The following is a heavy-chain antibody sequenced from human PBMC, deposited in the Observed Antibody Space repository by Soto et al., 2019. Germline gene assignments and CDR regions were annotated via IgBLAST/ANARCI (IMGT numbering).Heavy chain of an antibody. CDR1: GFTFSNYA. J-gene: IGHJ4*02. CDR3: ARGGYSRGWSFDY. Sequence: GGSLRLSCAASGFTFSNYAMSWVRRAPGTGLEWVSTISGGGDGTYYSDSVKGRFTISRDNSKNTLYLQINSLRADDTAVFHCARGGYSRGWSFDYWGQGTLVTVPQ. CDR2: ISGGGDGT. D-gene: IGHD6-19*01. V-gene: IGHV3-23*01.